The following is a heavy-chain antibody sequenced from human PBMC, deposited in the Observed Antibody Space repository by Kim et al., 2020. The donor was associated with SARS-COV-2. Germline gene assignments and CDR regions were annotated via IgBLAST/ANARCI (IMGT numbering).Heavy chain of an antibody. J-gene: IGHJ6*02. CDR3: ARLQISVNGLDV. Sequence: YSPSFQGHVTISADKSISTAYLQWSSLKASDTAMYYCARLQISVNGLDVWGQGTTVTVSS. D-gene: IGHD3-10*01. V-gene: IGHV5-10-1*01.